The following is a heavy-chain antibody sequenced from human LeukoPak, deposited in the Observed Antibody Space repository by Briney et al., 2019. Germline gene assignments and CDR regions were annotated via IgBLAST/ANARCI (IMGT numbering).Heavy chain of an antibody. CDR2: IYSGGST. CDR3: ARTYDSGDY. V-gene: IGHV3-66*02. CDR1: GFTVSSNY. Sequence: GGSLRLSRAASGFTVSSNYMSWVRQAPGKELEWVSVIYSGGSTYYADSVKGRFTISRDNSKNTLYLQMNSLRAEDTAVYYCARTYDSGDYWGQGTLVTVSS. J-gene: IGHJ4*02. D-gene: IGHD5-12*01.